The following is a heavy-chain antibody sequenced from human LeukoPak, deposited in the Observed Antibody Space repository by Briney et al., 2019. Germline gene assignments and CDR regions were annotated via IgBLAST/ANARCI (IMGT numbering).Heavy chain of an antibody. CDR3: ALSWGSHPFGAFDI. CDR2: IIPIFGTA. D-gene: IGHD3-3*01. Sequence: GXSVKVXCKASGGTFRTYAISWVRQAPGQGLEWMGGIIPIFGTANYAQKFQGRVTITADESTSTAYMELSSLRSEDTAVYYCALSWGSHPFGAFDIWGQGTMVTVSS. V-gene: IGHV1-69*13. J-gene: IGHJ3*02. CDR1: GGTFRTYA.